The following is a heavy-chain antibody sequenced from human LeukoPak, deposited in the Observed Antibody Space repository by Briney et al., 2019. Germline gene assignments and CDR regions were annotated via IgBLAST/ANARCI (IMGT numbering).Heavy chain of an antibody. D-gene: IGHD5-12*01. V-gene: IGHV3-11*01. Sequence: GGSLRLSCAASGFTFSDYYLTWIRQAPGKGLEWVSYIGVSATAIHYADSVKGRFTIFRDNAKNSLYLQMNRLRAEDAAVYYCARGSWRVARIPDYWGQGTLVTVSS. CDR2: IGVSATAI. J-gene: IGHJ4*02. CDR3: ARGSWRVARIPDY. CDR1: GFTFSDYY.